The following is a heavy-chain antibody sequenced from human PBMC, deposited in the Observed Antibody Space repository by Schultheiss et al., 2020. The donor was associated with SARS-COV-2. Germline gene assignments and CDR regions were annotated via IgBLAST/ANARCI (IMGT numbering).Heavy chain of an antibody. V-gene: IGHV3-23*01. Sequence: GGSLRLSCAASGFIFNTFQMNWVRQAPGKGLEWVSTISGTGSRAYYADSVEGRFTISRDNSKNTLYLQMNSLRVEDTAVYYCARASRNYGSGSFDYWGQGTQVTVSS. D-gene: IGHD3-10*01. CDR3: ARASRNYGSGSFDY. CDR2: ISGTGSRA. J-gene: IGHJ4*02. CDR1: GFIFNTFQ.